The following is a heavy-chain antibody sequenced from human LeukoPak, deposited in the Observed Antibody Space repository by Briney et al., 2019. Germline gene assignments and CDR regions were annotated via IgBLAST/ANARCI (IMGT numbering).Heavy chain of an antibody. D-gene: IGHD3-16*02. Sequence: GGSLRLSCAASGFTFSSYSMNWVRQAPGKGLEWVSSISSSSSYIYYADSVKGRLTISRDNAKNSLYLQMNSLRAEDTAVYYCARDLHYDYIWGSYRYTAGYFDYWGQGTLVTVSS. V-gene: IGHV3-21*01. CDR1: GFTFSSYS. CDR3: ARDLHYDYIWGSYRYTAGYFDY. J-gene: IGHJ4*02. CDR2: ISSSSSYI.